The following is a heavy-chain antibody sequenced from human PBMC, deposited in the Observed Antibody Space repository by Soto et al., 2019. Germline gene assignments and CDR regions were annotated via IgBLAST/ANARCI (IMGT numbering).Heavy chain of an antibody. D-gene: IGHD2-2*01. Sequence: SQTLSLTCAISGDSVSSNSAAWNWIRKSPSRGLEWLGRTYYRSKWYNDYAVSVKSRITINPDTSKNQFSLQLNSVTPEDTAVYYCARNSIWGHGYCSSTSCRGPWFDPWGQGTLVTVSS. CDR1: GDSVSSNSAA. J-gene: IGHJ5*02. CDR2: TYYRSKWYN. V-gene: IGHV6-1*01. CDR3: ARNSIWGHGYCSSTSCRGPWFDP.